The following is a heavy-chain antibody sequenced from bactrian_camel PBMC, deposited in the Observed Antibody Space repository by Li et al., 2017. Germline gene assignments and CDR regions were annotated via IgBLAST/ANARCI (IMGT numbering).Heavy chain of an antibody. J-gene: IGHJ4*01. Sequence: VQLVESGGDLVQPGGSLRLACAASGFDPSGHWMSWVRQAPGKGLGWVSDIWSDGTAPHYADSVKGRFTISRDNTEDTVYLQLNGLTTEDTAMYYCAKPLGGSWSPYHSWGQGTQVTVS. CDR3: AKPLGGSWSPYHS. CDR1: GFDPSGHW. CDR2: IWSDGTAP. V-gene: IGHV3S6*01. D-gene: IGHD2*01.